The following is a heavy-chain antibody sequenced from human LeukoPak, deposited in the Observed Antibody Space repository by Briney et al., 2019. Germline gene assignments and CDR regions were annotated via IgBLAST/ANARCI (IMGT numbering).Heavy chain of an antibody. CDR1: GFTFSSYA. J-gene: IGHJ5*02. Sequence: GGSLRLSCAASGFTFSSYAMSWVRQAPGKGLEWVSAISGSGGSTYYADSVKGRFTISRDNSKNTLYLQMNSLRAEDTAVYYCARDQLRQQLVRNNWFDPWGQGTLVTVSS. D-gene: IGHD6-13*01. V-gene: IGHV3-23*01. CDR2: ISGSGGST. CDR3: ARDQLRQQLVRNNWFDP.